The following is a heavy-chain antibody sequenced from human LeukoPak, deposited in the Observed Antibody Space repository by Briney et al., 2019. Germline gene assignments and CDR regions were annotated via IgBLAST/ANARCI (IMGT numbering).Heavy chain of an antibody. CDR2: ISYDGSNK. CDR3: AKSGSSGWYGDY. J-gene: IGHJ4*02. Sequence: PGGSLRLSCAASGFTFSSYARHWVRQAPGKGLEWVAVISYDGSNKYYADSVKGRFTISRDNSKNTLYLQMNSLRAEDTAVYYCAKSGSSGWYGDYWGQGTLVTVSS. V-gene: IGHV3-30-3*02. CDR1: GFTFSSYA. D-gene: IGHD6-19*01.